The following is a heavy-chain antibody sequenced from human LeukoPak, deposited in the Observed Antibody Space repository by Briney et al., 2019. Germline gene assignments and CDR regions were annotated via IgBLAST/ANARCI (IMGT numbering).Heavy chain of an antibody. V-gene: IGHV1-8*01. D-gene: IGHD1-26*01. CDR2: MNPNSGNT. CDR1: GYTFTSYD. J-gene: IGHJ6*04. Sequence: ASVKVSRKASGYTFTSYDINWGRQATGQGLEWMGWMNPNSGNTGYAQKFQGRVTMTRNTSISTAYMELSSLRSEDTAVYYCASHLEYSESHAMDVWGKGTTVTVSS. CDR3: ASHLEYSESHAMDV.